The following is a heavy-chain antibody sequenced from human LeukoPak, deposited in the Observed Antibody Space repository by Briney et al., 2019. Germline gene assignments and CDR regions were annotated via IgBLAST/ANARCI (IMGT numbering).Heavy chain of an antibody. D-gene: IGHD3-22*01. Sequence: GGSLRLSCATSGFTFSNAWMNWVRQAPGKGLEWVGRIRSNSDGGTIDYAAPVKGRLTLSRDDSKTTLYLQMNSLQAEDTAVYYCATDFYDSTWGQGTLVTVSS. J-gene: IGHJ5*02. CDR3: ATDFYDST. V-gene: IGHV3-15*07. CDR2: IRSNSDGGTI. CDR1: GFTFSNAW.